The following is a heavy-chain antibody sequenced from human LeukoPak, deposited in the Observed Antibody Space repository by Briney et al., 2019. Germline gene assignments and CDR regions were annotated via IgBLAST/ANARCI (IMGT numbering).Heavy chain of an antibody. Sequence: PGGSLRLSCERSGFTFRKYAMNWVRQAPGKGLEWVSAIGVSTDNTYYADSVKGRFIISRDNSRNTLHVQMSGLRVEDTAIYYCAKGEEAFDIWGQGTMVTVSS. V-gene: IGHV3-23*01. CDR2: IGVSTDNT. J-gene: IGHJ3*02. CDR3: AKGEEAFDI. CDR1: GFTFRKYA.